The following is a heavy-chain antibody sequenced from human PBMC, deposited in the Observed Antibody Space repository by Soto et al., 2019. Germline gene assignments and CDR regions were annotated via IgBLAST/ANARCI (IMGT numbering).Heavy chain of an antibody. J-gene: IGHJ3*02. CDR3: VRDRGQPDAFDI. CDR2: MNRDGTNI. D-gene: IGHD1-1*01. Sequence: GGSLRLSCAASEFTFNVYGVHWVRQAPGKGLVWVAHMNRDGTNINYADSVKGRFTISRDHAKNALYLQMNSLRVEDTAVYYCVRDRGQPDAFDIWGQGTVVTVSS. V-gene: IGHV3-74*01. CDR1: EFTFNVYG.